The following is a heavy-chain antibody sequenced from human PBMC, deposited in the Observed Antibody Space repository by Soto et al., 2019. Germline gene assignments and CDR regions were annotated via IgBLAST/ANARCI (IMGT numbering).Heavy chain of an antibody. D-gene: IGHD3-10*01. Sequence: SETLSLTCAIYGGTFSGYFWSWVRQPPGKGLEWIGEIEHNGNNNINPSLKSRVTMSVDTSKNQISLTLTSVTAADTAVYYCARDFRYFPYWGQGTLVTVSS. CDR2: IEHNGNN. CDR1: GGTFSGYF. V-gene: IGHV4-34*01. J-gene: IGHJ4*02. CDR3: ARDFRYFPY.